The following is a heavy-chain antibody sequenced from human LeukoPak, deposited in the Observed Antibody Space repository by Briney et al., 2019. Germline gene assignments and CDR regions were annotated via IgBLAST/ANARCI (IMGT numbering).Heavy chain of an antibody. CDR2: IYYSGST. V-gene: IGHV4-39*07. CDR3: ARVAVDTAMVTRTYYYYMDV. CDR1: GGSISSSSYY. Sequence: SETLSLTCTVSGGSISSSSYYWGWIRQPPGKGLEWIGSIYYSGSTYYNPSLKSRVTISVDTSKNQFSLKLSSVTAADTAVYYCARVAVDTAMVTRTYYYYMDVWGKGTTVTVSS. D-gene: IGHD5-18*01. J-gene: IGHJ6*03.